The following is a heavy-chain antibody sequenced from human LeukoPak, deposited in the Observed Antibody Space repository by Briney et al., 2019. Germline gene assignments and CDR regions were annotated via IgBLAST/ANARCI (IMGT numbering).Heavy chain of an antibody. V-gene: IGHV4-4*07. D-gene: IGHD3-10*01. CDR2: ISSSGTT. Sequence: SETLSLTCTVSGGSISSYYWSWIRQPAGKGLEWIGRISSSGTTNYNPSLKSRVTMSVDTSKNQSSLKLSSVTAADTAMYYCARDSGSGNFDYWGQGTLVTVSS. CDR3: ARDSGSGNFDY. CDR1: GGSISSYY. J-gene: IGHJ4*02.